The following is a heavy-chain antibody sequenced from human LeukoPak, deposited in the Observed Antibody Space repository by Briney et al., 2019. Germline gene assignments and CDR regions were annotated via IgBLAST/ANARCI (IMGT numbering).Heavy chain of an antibody. J-gene: IGHJ4*02. CDR2: ISSTGSTT. D-gene: IGHD6-6*01. V-gene: IGHV3-74*01. Sequence: GGSLRLSCTASGFSFSGHWMHWARQLPGKGLVWVSRISSTGSTTSYADSVKGRFTVSRDNAKNTLYLQVNNLRAEDTAVYYCARGPNSNWSGLDFWGQGTPLTVSS. CDR1: GFSFSGHW. CDR3: ARGPNSNWSGLDF.